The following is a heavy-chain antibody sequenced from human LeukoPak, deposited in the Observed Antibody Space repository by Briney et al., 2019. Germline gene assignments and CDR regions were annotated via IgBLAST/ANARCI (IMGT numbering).Heavy chain of an antibody. Sequence: GGSLRLSCAASGFTFSSYSMNWVRQAPGKGLEWVSSISSSSSYIYYADSVKGRFTISRDNAKNSLYLQMNSLRAEDTAVYYCARDKGYYGSGPVDVWGKGTTVTVSS. V-gene: IGHV3-21*01. CDR2: ISSSSSYI. CDR3: ARDKGYYGSGPVDV. J-gene: IGHJ6*04. D-gene: IGHD3-10*01. CDR1: GFTFSSYS.